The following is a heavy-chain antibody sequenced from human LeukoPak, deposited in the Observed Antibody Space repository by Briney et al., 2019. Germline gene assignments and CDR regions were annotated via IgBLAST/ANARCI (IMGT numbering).Heavy chain of an antibody. CDR2: ISSSSSYI. J-gene: IGHJ4*02. D-gene: IGHD3-10*01. V-gene: IGHV3-21*01. CDR1: GFTFSSYS. CDR3: ALLSTVRVDY. Sequence: GGSLRLSCAASGFTFSSYSMNWVHQAPGKGLEWVSSISSSSSYIYYADSVKGRFTISRDNAKNSLYLQMNSLRAEDTAVYYCALLSTVRVDYWGQGTLVTVSS.